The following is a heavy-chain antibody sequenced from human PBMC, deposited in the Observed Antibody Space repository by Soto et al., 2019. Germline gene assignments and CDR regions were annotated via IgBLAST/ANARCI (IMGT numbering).Heavy chain of an antibody. CDR3: ARARGTITMVRGVRSCFDP. V-gene: IGHV4-31*03. CDR2: IYSSGSP. J-gene: IGHJ5*02. D-gene: IGHD3-10*01. CDR1: GGXXXXGGYD. Sequence: TLSLTCTVSGGXXXXGGYDRRCIRPRRGRGMEWIGYIYSSGSPNYNPSLKARITISVDTSKSKSSLKLSSVTAADTAVYYCARARGTITMVRGVRSCFDPWGQGTLVTVSS.